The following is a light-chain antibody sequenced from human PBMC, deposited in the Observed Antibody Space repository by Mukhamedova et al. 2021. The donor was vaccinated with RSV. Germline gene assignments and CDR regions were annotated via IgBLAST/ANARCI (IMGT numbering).Light chain of an antibody. V-gene: IGLV2-11*01. Sequence: MILDVSKRPSGVPDRFSGSKPGNMASLTISGLQAEDEADYYCCSYAGTWVFGGGTKLTVL. CDR3: CSYAGTWV. J-gene: IGLJ3*02. CDR2: DVS.